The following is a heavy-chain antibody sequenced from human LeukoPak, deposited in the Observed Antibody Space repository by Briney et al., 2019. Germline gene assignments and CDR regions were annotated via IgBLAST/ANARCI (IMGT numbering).Heavy chain of an antibody. Sequence: SVKVSCKASGGTFSSYAIRWLRQAPGQGLEWMGGIIPIFGTANYAQKFQGRVTITADESTSTAYMELSSLRSEDTAVYYCARDCSRTSCYPNWFDPWGQGTLVTVSS. CDR3: ARDCSRTSCYPNWFDP. V-gene: IGHV1-69*13. D-gene: IGHD2-2*01. CDR2: IIPIFGTA. J-gene: IGHJ5*02. CDR1: GGTFSSYA.